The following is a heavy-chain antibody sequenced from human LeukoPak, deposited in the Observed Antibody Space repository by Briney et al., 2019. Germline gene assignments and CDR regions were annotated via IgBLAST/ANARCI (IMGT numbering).Heavy chain of an antibody. CDR2: INPNSGGT. J-gene: IGHJ5*02. Sequence: ASVKVSCKASGGTFSSYAISWVRQAPGQGLEWMGWINPNSGGTNYAQKIQGRVTMTWDTSISTAHMELSRLKSDDTAVYYCAHKREGYTPFGWFDPWGQGTLVTVSS. D-gene: IGHD3-16*01. V-gene: IGHV1-2*02. CDR1: GGTFSSYA. CDR3: AHKREGYTPFGWFDP.